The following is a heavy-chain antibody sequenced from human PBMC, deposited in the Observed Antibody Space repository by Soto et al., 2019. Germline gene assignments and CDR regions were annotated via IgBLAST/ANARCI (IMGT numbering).Heavy chain of an antibody. J-gene: IGHJ5*02. V-gene: IGHV4-30-2*01. CDR1: GASISSGGYS. CDR3: ARETTARFDP. D-gene: IGHD5-18*01. Sequence: SETLSLTCSVSGASISSGGYSWSWLRRPPGKGLEWIGYVYPDGTSFYNQALKRRVAIAMDTSKNQFTLKLTSVTAADTAIYFCARETTARFDPWGQGTQVTVS. CDR2: VYPDGTS.